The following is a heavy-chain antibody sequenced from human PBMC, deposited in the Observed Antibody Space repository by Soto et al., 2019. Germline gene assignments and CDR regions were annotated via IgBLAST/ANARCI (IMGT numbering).Heavy chain of an antibody. Sequence: ASVEVCCKASGYTLTVYYMHWVRQAPGQGLEWMGWINAGNGNTKYSQKFQGRVTITRDTSASTAYMELSSLRSEDTAVYYCARGSGYYYWDDYWGQGTLVTVSS. CDR3: ARGSGYYYWDDY. J-gene: IGHJ4*02. V-gene: IGHV1-3*01. D-gene: IGHD3-22*01. CDR2: INAGNGNT. CDR1: GYTLTVYY.